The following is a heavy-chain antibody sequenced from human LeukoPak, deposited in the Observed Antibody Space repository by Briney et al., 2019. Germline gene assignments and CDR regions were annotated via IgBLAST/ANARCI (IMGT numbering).Heavy chain of an antibody. CDR2: ISGSGSTI. J-gene: IGHJ4*02. D-gene: IGHD2-15*01. CDR1: GFTFSSYS. CDR3: ARGGYYFDY. V-gene: IGHV3-48*01. Sequence: GGSLRLSCAASGFTFSSYSMNWVRQAPGKGLEWVSYISGSGSTIYYADSVKGRFTISRDNAKNSLYLQMNGLRAEDTAVYYCARGGYYFDYWGQGTLVTVSS.